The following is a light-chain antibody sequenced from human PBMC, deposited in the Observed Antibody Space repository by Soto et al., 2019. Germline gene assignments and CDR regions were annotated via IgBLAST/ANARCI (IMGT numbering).Light chain of an antibody. J-gene: IGLJ1*01. V-gene: IGLV1-40*01. Sequence: QSVLTQPPSVSGAPGQRVTISCTGSSSNIGAGYDVHWYQQLPGTAPKLLIYGNSNRPSGVPDRFSGSKSGTSASLAITGFQAEEEANYYCQSYDSSLSGNVFGTGTKVPVL. CDR1: SSNIGAGYD. CDR3: QSYDSSLSGNV. CDR2: GNS.